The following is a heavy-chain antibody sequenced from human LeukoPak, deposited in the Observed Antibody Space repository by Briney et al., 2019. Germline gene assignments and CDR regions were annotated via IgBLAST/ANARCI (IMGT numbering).Heavy chain of an antibody. V-gene: IGHV3-30*02. CDR3: AKDPYYYDSSGRYYFDY. D-gene: IGHD3-22*01. CDR2: IRYDGSKS. CDR1: GFTFNSYG. J-gene: IGHJ4*02. Sequence: PGGSLRLSCAASGFTFNSYGMHWVRQAPGKGLEWVAFIRYDGSKSYYADSVKGRFTISRDNSKNTLYLQMNSLRAEDTAVYYCAKDPYYYDSSGRYYFDYWGQGTLVTVSS.